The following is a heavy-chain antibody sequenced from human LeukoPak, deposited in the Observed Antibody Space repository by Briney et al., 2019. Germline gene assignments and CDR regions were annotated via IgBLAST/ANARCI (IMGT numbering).Heavy chain of an antibody. CDR2: INHSGST. CDR3: ARHRYYYGSGSYDDY. CDR1: GGSFSGYY. Sequence: SETLSLTCAVYGGSFSGYYWSWIRQPPGKGLEWIGEINHSGSTNYNPSLKSRVTISVDTSKNQFSLKLSSVTAADTAVYYCARHRYYYGSGSYDDYWGQGTLVTVSS. V-gene: IGHV4-34*01. D-gene: IGHD3-10*01. J-gene: IGHJ4*02.